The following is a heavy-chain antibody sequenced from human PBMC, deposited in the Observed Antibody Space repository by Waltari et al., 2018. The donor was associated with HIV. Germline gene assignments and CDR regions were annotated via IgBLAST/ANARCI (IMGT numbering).Heavy chain of an antibody. CDR1: GFTFSSFS. D-gene: IGHD3-22*01. J-gene: IGHJ3*01. Sequence: EVQLVESGGGLVQLGGSLRLSCAASGFTFSSFSMNWVRQAPGKGLEWVSYISSSSTIYYADSVKGRFTISRDNAKNSLYLQMNSLRAEDTAVYYCAREGYYDSSGYWGQGTMVTVSS. CDR2: ISSSSTI. V-gene: IGHV3-48*01. CDR3: AREGYYDSSGY.